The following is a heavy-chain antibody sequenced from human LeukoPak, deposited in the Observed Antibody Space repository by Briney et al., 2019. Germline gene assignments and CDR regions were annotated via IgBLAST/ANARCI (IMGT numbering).Heavy chain of an antibody. CDR3: VRDYFRGDIVATIMDY. CDR1: GYTFSDNY. D-gene: IGHD5-12*01. CDR2: INPNSGGT. J-gene: IGHJ4*02. V-gene: IGHV1-2*02. Sequence: GASVKVSCKASGYTFSDNYMHWVRQAPGQGLEWMGWINPNSGGTNYAQKFQGRVTMTRDTSISTAYMELSRLRSDDTAVYYCVRDYFRGDIVATIMDYWGQGTLVTVSS.